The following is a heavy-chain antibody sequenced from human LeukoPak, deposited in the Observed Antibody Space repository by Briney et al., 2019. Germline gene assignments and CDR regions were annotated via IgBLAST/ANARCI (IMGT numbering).Heavy chain of an antibody. V-gene: IGHV3-23*01. D-gene: IGHD6-19*01. J-gene: IGHJ5*02. CDR2: ISGSGGST. Sequence: SGGSLRLSCAASGFTFSSYAMSWVRQAPGKGLEWVSAISGSGGSTYYADSVKGRFTISRDNSKNTLYLQMNSLRAEDTAVYYWAKAVAVAGNNWFDPWGQGTLVTVSS. CDR1: GFTFSSYA. CDR3: AKAVAVAGNNWFDP.